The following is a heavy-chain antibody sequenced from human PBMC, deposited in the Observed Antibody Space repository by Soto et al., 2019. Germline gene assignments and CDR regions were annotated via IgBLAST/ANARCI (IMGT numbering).Heavy chain of an antibody. CDR3: AKDPLSVVVVDY. V-gene: IGHV3-23*01. Sequence: GGSLRLSCAASGFTLSSYAMSWVRQAPGKGLEWVSAISGGGGTTYYADSVKGRFTISRDNSKNTLYLQMNSLRAEYTAVYYCAKDPLSVVVVDYWGQGTLVTVSS. J-gene: IGHJ4*02. D-gene: IGHD2-15*01. CDR2: ISGGGGTT. CDR1: GFTLSSYA.